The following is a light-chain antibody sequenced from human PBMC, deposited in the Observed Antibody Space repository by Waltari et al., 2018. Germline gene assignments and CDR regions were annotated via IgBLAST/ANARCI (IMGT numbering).Light chain of an antibody. CDR3: QAWDSSTYVV. J-gene: IGLJ2*01. Sequence: SYELTQPPSVSVSPGQTASITCSGDKLGDKYACWYQQKPGQSPVLGIYQDSKRPSGIPERFSGSNSGNTATLTISGTQAMDEADDYCQAWDSSTYVVFGGGTKLTVL. CDR1: KLGDKY. V-gene: IGLV3-1*01. CDR2: QDS.